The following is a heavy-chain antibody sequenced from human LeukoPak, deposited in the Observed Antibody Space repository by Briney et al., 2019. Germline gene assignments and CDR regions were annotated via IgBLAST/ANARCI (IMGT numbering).Heavy chain of an antibody. V-gene: IGHV3-64*01. D-gene: IGHD3-3*01. CDR2: ISGNGVTT. J-gene: IGHJ6*02. Sequence: GGSLRLSCAASGCSFSGDYIHWVRQAPGKGLEYVSAISGNGVTTHYTNSVKGRFTISRDNSKNTVYLQMGSLSTEDTAVYYCARDTNREQDIWGQGTTVTVSS. CDR1: GCSFSGDY. CDR3: ARDTNREQDI.